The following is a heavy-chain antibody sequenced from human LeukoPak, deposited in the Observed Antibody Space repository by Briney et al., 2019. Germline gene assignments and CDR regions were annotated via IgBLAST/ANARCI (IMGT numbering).Heavy chain of an antibody. CDR1: GFTFSSYW. V-gene: IGHV3-7*03. CDR2: IKKDGSEK. J-gene: IGHJ4*02. D-gene: IGHD1-26*01. CDR3: AKDLGYNGFEPSVDY. Sequence: PGGSLRLSCAASGFTFSSYWMSWVRQAPGKGLEWVANIKKDGSEKYYVDSVKGRFTISRDNAKTSLYLQMNSLRAEDTAVYYCAKDLGYNGFEPSVDYWGQGTLVTVSS.